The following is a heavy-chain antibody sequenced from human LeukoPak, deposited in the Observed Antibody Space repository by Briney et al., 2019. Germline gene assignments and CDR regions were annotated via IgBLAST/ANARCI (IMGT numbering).Heavy chain of an antibody. CDR2: IYSSGST. J-gene: IGHJ4*02. V-gene: IGHV4-4*07. CDR3: ARGGKATVVTM. CDR1: GGSINSYY. Sequence: SETLSLTCTVSGGSINSYYWSRIRQPAGKGLEWIGRIYSSGSTNYNPSLKSRVSMSVDTSKNQFSLKLTSVTAADTAVYYCARGGKATVVTMWGQGILVTVPS. D-gene: IGHD4-23*01.